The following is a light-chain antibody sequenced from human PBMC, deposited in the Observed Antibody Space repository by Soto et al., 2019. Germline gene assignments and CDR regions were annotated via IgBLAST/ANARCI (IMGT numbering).Light chain of an antibody. J-gene: IGKJ5*01. CDR3: QHYGSSPPIT. CDR1: QTVSSNH. V-gene: IGKV3-20*01. Sequence: EVVLTQSPGTLSLSPGERATLSCRASQTVSSNHLIWYQQKPGQAPTLLIYGASSRATGIPDRFSGSASGTDFTLTISKLEPEDFAVYYCQHYGSSPPITFGQGKRLEIQ. CDR2: GAS.